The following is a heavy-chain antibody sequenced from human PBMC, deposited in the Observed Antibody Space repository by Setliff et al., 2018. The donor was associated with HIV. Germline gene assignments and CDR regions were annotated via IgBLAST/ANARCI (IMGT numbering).Heavy chain of an antibody. V-gene: IGHV4-59*02. J-gene: IGHJ6*03. Sequence: SETLSLTCTVSGGSVSSYHWTWIRQPPGKGLEWIGYLYYSGSTYYNPSLKSRVTISIDTSKKQLSLKLNSVTAADTAVYYCARAMGANWSYYYYMDVWGKGTKVTVSS. CDR3: ARAMGANWSYYYYMDV. CDR2: LYYSGST. CDR1: GGSVSSYH. D-gene: IGHD1-26*01.